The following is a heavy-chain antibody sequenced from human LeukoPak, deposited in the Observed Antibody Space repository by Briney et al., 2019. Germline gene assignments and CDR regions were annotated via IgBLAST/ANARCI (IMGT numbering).Heavy chain of an antibody. CDR3: AKSLSSGWLF. Sequence: GGSLRLSCAASGFNFSSYGMTWVRQAPGKGLEWVSIISGSGRDTYYADSVKGRFTISRDKSKNTLYLQMNSLRAEDTAVYYCAKSLSSGWLFWGQGTLVTVSS. CDR1: GFNFSSYG. J-gene: IGHJ4*02. D-gene: IGHD6-19*01. V-gene: IGHV3-23*01. CDR2: ISGSGRDT.